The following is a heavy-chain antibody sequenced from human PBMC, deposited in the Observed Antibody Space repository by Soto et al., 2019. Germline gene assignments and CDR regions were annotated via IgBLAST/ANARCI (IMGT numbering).Heavy chain of an antibody. CDR1: GFTFGSYW. Sequence: GGSLRLSCAASGFTFGSYWLSWVRQAPGKGLEWLATIKMDASEKKYVDSVKGRFTMSRDNAKNSLYLQMDSLRAEDTAAYYCARDSVDGSGESLNHYLDYWGHGTLVTGSS. V-gene: IGHV3-7*01. J-gene: IGHJ4*01. D-gene: IGHD3-10*01. CDR2: IKMDASEK. CDR3: ARDSVDGSGESLNHYLDY.